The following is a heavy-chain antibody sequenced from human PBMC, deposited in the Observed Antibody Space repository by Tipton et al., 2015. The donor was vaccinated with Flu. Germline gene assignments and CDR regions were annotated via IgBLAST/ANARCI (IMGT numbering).Heavy chain of an antibody. CDR1: GYSISSGYY. CDR3: ARSPSYSGSGIYPYYFDD. Sequence: TLSLTCTVSGYSISSGYYWGWIRQSAGKGLEWIGRIYTTGSTNYNPSLRSRVTISGDTSKNQFSLQLNSVTAEDTAVYYCARSPSYSGSGIYPYYFDDWGQGTLVTVSS. D-gene: IGHD3-10*01. CDR2: IYTTGST. V-gene: IGHV4-61*02. J-gene: IGHJ4*02.